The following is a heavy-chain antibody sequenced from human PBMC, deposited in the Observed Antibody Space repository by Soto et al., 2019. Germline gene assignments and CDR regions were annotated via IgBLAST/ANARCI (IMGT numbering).Heavy chain of an antibody. Sequence: QITLKESGPTLVKPAQTLTLTCTFSGFSLSTHGVGVGWIRQPAGEALEWLALMYWDDDKRYSPALNSRLTITKDTSKTQVVLTMTNIDSVDTATYYCAHTILYCTAGGSCTTWFDYWGQGTLVNVSS. CDR2: MYWDDDK. V-gene: IGHV2-5*02. J-gene: IGHJ4*02. CDR1: GFSLSTHGVG. D-gene: IGHD2-8*02. CDR3: AHTILYCTAGGSCTTWFDY.